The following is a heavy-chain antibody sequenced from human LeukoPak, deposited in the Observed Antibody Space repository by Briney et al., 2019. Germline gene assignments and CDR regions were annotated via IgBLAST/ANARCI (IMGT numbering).Heavy chain of an antibody. J-gene: IGHJ4*02. CDR3: ATDRSRRSLAFFDY. Sequence: ASVKVSCKVSGYTLTELSMHWVRQPPGKGLEWMGGFDPEDGETIYAQKFQGRVTMTEDTSTDTAYMELSSLRSEDTAVYYCATDRSRRSLAFFDYWGQGTLVTVSS. V-gene: IGHV1-24*01. CDR2: FDPEDGET. CDR1: GYTLTELS.